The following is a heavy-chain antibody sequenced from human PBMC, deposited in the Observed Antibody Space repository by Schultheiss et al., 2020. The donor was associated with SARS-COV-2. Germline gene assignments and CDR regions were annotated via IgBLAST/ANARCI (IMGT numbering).Heavy chain of an antibody. J-gene: IGHJ4*02. Sequence: GGSLRLSCAASGFTFSSYGMHWVRQAPGKGLEWVANIKQDGSEKYYVDSVKGRFTISRDNAKNSLYLQMNSLRAEDTAVYYCARDYGTSTANYFPPGYWGQGTLVTVSS. CDR2: IKQDGSEK. D-gene: IGHD4/OR15-4a*01. CDR3: ARDYGTSTANYFPPGY. CDR1: GFTFSSYG. V-gene: IGHV3-7*01.